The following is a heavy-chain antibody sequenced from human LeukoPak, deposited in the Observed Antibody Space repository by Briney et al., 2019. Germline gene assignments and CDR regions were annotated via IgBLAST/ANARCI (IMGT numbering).Heavy chain of an antibody. CDR1: GGSISSSNW. J-gene: IGHJ4*02. V-gene: IGHV4-4*02. D-gene: IGHD5-24*01. Sequence: SGTLSLTCAVSGGSISSSNWWSWVRQPPGKGLEWIGEIYHSGSTNYNPSLKSRVTISVDKSKNQFSLKLSSVTAADTAVYYCARRESEMATTAFDYWGQGTLVTVSS. CDR2: IYHSGST. CDR3: ARRESEMATTAFDY.